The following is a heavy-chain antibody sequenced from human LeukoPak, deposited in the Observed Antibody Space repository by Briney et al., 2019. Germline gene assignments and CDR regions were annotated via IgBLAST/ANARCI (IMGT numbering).Heavy chain of an antibody. Sequence: PSETLSLTCAVSGGSISSSNWWSWVRQPPGKGLEWIGEIYHSGSTNYNPSLKSRVTISVDKSKNQFSLKLSSVTAADTAVYYCARFLRVFLYGSYSYFDYWGQGTLVTVSS. CDR3: ARFLRVFLYGSYSYFDY. CDR1: GGSISSSNW. V-gene: IGHV4-4*02. J-gene: IGHJ4*02. D-gene: IGHD1-26*01. CDR2: IYHSGST.